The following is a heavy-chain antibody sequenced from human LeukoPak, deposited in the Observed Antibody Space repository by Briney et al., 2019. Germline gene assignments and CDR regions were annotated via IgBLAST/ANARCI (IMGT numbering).Heavy chain of an antibody. V-gene: IGHV4-59*01. D-gene: IGHD2-2*02. Sequence: PSETLSLTCTVSGGSISSYYWSWIRQPPGKGLEWIGYIYYSGSTNYNPSLKSRVTISVDTSKNQFSLKLSSVTAADTAVYYYARPIVVVPAAIRDDAFDIWGQGTMVTVSS. J-gene: IGHJ3*02. CDR2: IYYSGST. CDR1: GGSISSYY. CDR3: ARPIVVVPAAIRDDAFDI.